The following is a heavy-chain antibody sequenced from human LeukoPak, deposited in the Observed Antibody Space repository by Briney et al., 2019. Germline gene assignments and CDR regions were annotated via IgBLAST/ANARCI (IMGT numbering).Heavy chain of an antibody. CDR3: AGYNGMDV. CDR2: IWYDGSKK. V-gene: IGHV3-33*01. CDR1: GLTFIGSYD. D-gene: IGHD6-13*01. Sequence: GGSLRLSCAASGLTFIGSYDMHGVRQAPGKGLEWAAVIWYDGSKKYYADSVKGRFTISRDNSKKTLYLQMNSLRAEDTAVYYCAGYNGMDVWGQGTTVTVSS. J-gene: IGHJ6*02.